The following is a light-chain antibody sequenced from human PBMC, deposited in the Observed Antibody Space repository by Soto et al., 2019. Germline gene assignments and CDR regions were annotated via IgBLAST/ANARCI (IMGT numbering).Light chain of an antibody. J-gene: IGKJ1*01. CDR2: KAS. CDR3: QQYNTYWT. Sequence: DVQMTQSPSTLSASVGDRVTITCRASQSISSWLAWYQQKPGKAPKLLIYKASSLESGVPSRFSGSGFGTEFTHTISSLQPDDFATYYCQQYNTYWTFGQGTKVEI. CDR1: QSISSW. V-gene: IGKV1-5*03.